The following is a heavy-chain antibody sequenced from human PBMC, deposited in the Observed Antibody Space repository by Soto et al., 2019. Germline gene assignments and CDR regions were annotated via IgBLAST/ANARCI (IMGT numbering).Heavy chain of an antibody. D-gene: IGHD6-19*01. V-gene: IGHV3-9*01. CDR3: ARGRIAVAEYWFDH. J-gene: IGHJ5*02. CDR2: ISWSSSYI. CDR1: GFTFNDYA. Sequence: GGSLRLSCAASGFTFNDYAMHWVRQAPGKGLEWVSGISWSSSYIDYADSVKGRFTISRDNAKNSLYLQMNSLRAEDTALYYCARGRIAVAEYWFDHWGQGTLVTVSS.